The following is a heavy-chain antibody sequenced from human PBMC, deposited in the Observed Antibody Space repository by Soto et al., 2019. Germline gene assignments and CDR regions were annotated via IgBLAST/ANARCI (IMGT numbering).Heavy chain of an antibody. CDR3: ARRDTSGFLRYFDN. D-gene: IGHD3-3*01. V-gene: IGHV1-69*06. J-gene: IGHJ4*02. Sequence: SVKVSCKSSGGTFSSFINYPINWVRQAPGQGLEWMGGIVPNVGTVNYAQKFRGKVTITADKSTGTAYMELSSLRSEDTALYYCARRDTSGFLRYFDNWGQGTLVTVSS. CDR1: GGTFSSFINYP. CDR2: IVPNVGTV.